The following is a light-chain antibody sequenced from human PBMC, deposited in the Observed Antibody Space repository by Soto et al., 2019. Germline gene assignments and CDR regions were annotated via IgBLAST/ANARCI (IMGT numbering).Light chain of an antibody. Sequence: ELVLTQSPGTLSLSPGERATLSCRASQSISSIYLAWYQQKPGQAPRLLIYGVSSRATGIPVRFSGSGSGTDFSLTISRLEPEDFAVYYCQQYGSSPPYTFGPGTKLEIK. CDR3: QQYGSSPPYT. J-gene: IGKJ2*01. V-gene: IGKV3-20*01. CDR1: QSISSIY. CDR2: GVS.